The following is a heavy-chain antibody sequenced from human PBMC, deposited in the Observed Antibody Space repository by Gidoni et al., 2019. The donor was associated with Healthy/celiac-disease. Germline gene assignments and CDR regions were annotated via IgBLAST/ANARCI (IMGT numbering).Heavy chain of an antibody. CDR2: ISSSSSYI. CDR3: ARGAAAVAGTAFDY. CDR1: GFPFWSYG. J-gene: IGHJ4*02. Sequence: EVPLVESGGGLVKPGGSLRLSRSAHGFPFWSYGMNWVLQAPGTGLEWVSAISSSSSYIYYEDSVKGRFTISRDNTKNSLYLQMNSRRAEDTAVYYCARGAAAVAGTAFDYWGQGTLVTVSS. D-gene: IGHD6-19*01. V-gene: IGHV3-21*01.